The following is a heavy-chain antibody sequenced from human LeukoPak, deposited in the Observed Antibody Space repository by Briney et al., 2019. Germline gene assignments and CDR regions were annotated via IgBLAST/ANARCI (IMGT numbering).Heavy chain of an antibody. Sequence: PGGSLRLSCAASGFTFSSYEMNWVRQAPGKGLEWVSYISSSGSTIYYADSVKGRFTISRGNAKNSLYLQMNSLRAEDTAVYYCARARDIVVVPAAMDLGYGMDAWGQGTTVTVSS. D-gene: IGHD2-2*01. CDR3: ARARDIVVVPAAMDLGYGMDA. V-gene: IGHV3-48*03. CDR2: ISSSGSTI. J-gene: IGHJ6*02. CDR1: GFTFSSYE.